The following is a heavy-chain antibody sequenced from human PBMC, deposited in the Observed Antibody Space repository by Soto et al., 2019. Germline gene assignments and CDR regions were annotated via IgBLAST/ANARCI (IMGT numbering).Heavy chain of an antibody. Sequence: QVQLLQSGAEVKKPGASVKVFCKASGYTFTTYAMHWVRQAPGQRLEWMGWINADNGNTKYSQKFEGRVTITRDTSASKAYMELSSLRSEDTAVYYCARDIFGLLIIGVYDFWGQGTLVTVCS. V-gene: IGHV1-3*01. CDR3: ARDIFGLLIIGVYDF. CDR2: INADNGNT. D-gene: IGHD3-3*01. CDR1: GYTFTTYA. J-gene: IGHJ4*02.